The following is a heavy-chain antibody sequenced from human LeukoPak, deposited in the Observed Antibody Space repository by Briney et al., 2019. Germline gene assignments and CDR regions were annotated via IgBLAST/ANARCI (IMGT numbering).Heavy chain of an antibody. CDR2: ISGSGGST. J-gene: IGHJ4*02. Sequence: PGGSLRPSCAASGFTFSSYAMSWVRQAPGKGLEWVSSISGSGGSTFYADSVKGRFTISRDNSRNTLSLQMNSLRAEDTAVYYCAKYLYPTTPYFDYWGQGTLVTVSS. V-gene: IGHV3-23*01. CDR3: AKYLYPTTPYFDY. D-gene: IGHD4-11*01. CDR1: GFTFSSYA.